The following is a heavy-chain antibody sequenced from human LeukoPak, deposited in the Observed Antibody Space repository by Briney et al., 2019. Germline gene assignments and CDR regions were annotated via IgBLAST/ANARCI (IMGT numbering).Heavy chain of an antibody. D-gene: IGHD3-10*01. CDR3: ARAGDSYVSGSYLGY. CDR2: IYHRGTA. Sequence: PSETLSLTCTVSGGSSSSYYWTWIRQPPGKGLEWIGYIYHRGTANYNPSLKSRVTVSVDTSKNQFSLTLSSVTAADAAVYYCARAGDSYVSGSYLGYWGQGTLVTVSS. V-gene: IGHV4-59*01. CDR1: GGSSSSYY. J-gene: IGHJ4*02.